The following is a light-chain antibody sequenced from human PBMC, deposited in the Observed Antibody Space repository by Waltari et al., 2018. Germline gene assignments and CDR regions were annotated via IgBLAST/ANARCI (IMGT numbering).Light chain of an antibody. CDR2: DAS. Sequence: EIVLTQSPATLCLSPGERVTLSGRASQSVNNYLAWYQQKPGQAPRLLIYDASSRATGIPARFSGNGSGTDFTLTISSLEAEDFAVYYCQQRSIRPPAYSFGQGTRLEIK. J-gene: IGKJ2*03. CDR3: QQRSIRPPAYS. V-gene: IGKV3-11*01. CDR1: QSVNNY.